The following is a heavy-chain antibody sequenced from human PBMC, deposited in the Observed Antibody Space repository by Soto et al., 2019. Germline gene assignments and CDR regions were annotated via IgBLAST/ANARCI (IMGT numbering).Heavy chain of an antibody. Sequence: GGSLRLSCAASGFTFSSYAMHWVRQAPGKGLEWVAVISYDGSNKYYADSVKGRFTIPRDNSKNTLYLQMNSLRAEDTAVYYCAREPYSSSWYLPPYYYYYYGMDVWGQGTLVTVSS. D-gene: IGHD6-13*01. CDR1: GFTFSSYA. V-gene: IGHV3-30-3*01. CDR2: ISYDGSNK. CDR3: AREPYSSSWYLPPYYYYYYGMDV. J-gene: IGHJ6*02.